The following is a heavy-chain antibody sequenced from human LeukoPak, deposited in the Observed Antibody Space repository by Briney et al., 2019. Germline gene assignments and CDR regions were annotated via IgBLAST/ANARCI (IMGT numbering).Heavy chain of an antibody. CDR3: ARCKRWGSYKANDAFDI. D-gene: IGHD1-26*01. V-gene: IGHV1-18*01. J-gene: IGHJ3*02. CDR2: ISAYNGNT. Sequence: SVKVSCKASGYTFTSYGISWVQQAPGQGLEWMGWISAYNGNTNYAQKLRGRVTMTTDTSTSTAYMELRSLRSDDTAVYYCARCKRWGSYKANDAFDIWGQGTMVTVSS. CDR1: GYTFTSYG.